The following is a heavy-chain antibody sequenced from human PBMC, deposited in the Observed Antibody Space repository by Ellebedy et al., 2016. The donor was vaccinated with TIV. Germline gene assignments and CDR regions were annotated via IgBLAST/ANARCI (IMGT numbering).Heavy chain of an antibody. CDR3: AGGVTDYDYWYFDL. D-gene: IGHD3-16*01. V-gene: IGHV4-59*01. CDR1: GGSISSYY. CDR2: IYYSGST. J-gene: IGHJ2*01. Sequence: SETLSLXCTVSGGSISSYYWSWIRQPPGKGLEWIGYIYYSGSTNYNPSLKSRVTISVDTSKNQFSLKLSSVTAADTAVYYCAGGVTDYDYWYFDLWGRGTLVTVSS.